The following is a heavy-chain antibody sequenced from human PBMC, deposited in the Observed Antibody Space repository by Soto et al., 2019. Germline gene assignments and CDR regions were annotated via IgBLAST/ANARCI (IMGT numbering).Heavy chain of an antibody. V-gene: IGHV1-3*01. CDR1: GYTFTSYA. Sequence: GASVKVSCKASGYTFTSYAMHWVRQAPGQRLEWMGWINAGNGNTKYSQKFQGRVTITRDTSASTAYMELSSLRSEDTAVYYCARDLYDCSGGRCYSGWFDPWGQGTLVTVSS. CDR2: INAGNGNT. CDR3: ARDLYDCSGGRCYSGWFDP. J-gene: IGHJ5*02. D-gene: IGHD2-15*01.